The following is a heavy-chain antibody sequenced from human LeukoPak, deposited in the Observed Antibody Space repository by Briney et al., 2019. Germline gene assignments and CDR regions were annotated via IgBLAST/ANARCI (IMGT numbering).Heavy chain of an antibody. D-gene: IGHD3-10*01. CDR3: ARDAEELWFGELLGEFDY. V-gene: IGHV1-18*01. Sequence: ASVKVSCKASGYTFTSFGITWVRQAPGQGLEWMGWISTYNGSTNYAQNLQGRVTMTRDMSTSTVYMELSSLRSEDTAVYYCARDAEELWFGELLGEFDYWGQGTLVTVSS. CDR1: GYTFTSFG. J-gene: IGHJ4*02. CDR2: ISTYNGST.